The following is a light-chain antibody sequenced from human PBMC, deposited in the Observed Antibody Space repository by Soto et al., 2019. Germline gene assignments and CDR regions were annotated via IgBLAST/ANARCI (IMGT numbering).Light chain of an antibody. Sequence: EIVLTQSPGTLSLSPGERATLSCRASQSVSSSHLAWYQQKPGQAPRLLIYGASSRATDIPDRFSGSGSGTDFTLTISRLEPEDFAVYYCQQYGSSLLFTFGPGTKVDIK. V-gene: IGKV3-20*01. CDR3: QQYGSSLLFT. CDR2: GAS. J-gene: IGKJ3*01. CDR1: QSVSSSH.